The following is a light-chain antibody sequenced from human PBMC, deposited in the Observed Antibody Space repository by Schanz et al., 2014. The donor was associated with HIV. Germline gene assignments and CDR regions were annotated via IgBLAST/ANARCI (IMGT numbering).Light chain of an antibody. CDR3: EVWDDSLSVGV. CDR2: NTH. CDR1: TSNVGSRS. V-gene: IGLV1-47*02. Sequence: QSVLTQPPSASGTPGQRVTISCSGSTSNVGSRSVDWYQQVPGAAPKLLIYNTHLRPSGVTDRFSGSKSGTSASLAISGLRSEDEGDYFCEVWDDSLSVGVFGGGTKLTVL. J-gene: IGLJ3*02.